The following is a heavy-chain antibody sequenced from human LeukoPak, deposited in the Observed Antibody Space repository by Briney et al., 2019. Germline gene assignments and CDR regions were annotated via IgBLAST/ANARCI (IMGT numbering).Heavy chain of an antibody. CDR3: ASYYYDSSGYSTFDY. CDR2: INPNSGGT. Sequence: GASVKVSCKASGYTFTGYYMRWVRQAPGQGLEWIGWINPNSGGTNYAQKFQGRVTMTRDTSISTAYMELSRLRSDDTAVYYCASYYYDSSGYSTFDYWGQGTLVTVSS. V-gene: IGHV1-2*02. D-gene: IGHD3-22*01. CDR1: GYTFTGYY. J-gene: IGHJ4*02.